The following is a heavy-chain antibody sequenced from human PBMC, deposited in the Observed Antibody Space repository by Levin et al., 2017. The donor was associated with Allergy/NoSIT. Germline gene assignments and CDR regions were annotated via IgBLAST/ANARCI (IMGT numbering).Heavy chain of an antibody. CDR2: ISWYSGSI. Sequence: AGGSLRLSCAASGFTFDDYAMHWVRQAPGKGLEWVSGISWYSGSIGYADSVKGRFTISRENAKNSLYLQMNSLRTEDTALYYCARDNIGLPDAFDSWGRGTMVIVSS. J-gene: IGHJ3*02. CDR3: ARDNIGLPDAFDS. D-gene: IGHD3-10*01. CDR1: GFTFDDYA. V-gene: IGHV3-9*01.